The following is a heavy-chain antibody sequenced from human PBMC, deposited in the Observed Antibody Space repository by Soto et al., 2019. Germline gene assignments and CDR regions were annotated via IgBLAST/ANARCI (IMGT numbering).Heavy chain of an antibody. CDR2: IIPIFGTA. V-gene: IGHV1-69*13. D-gene: IGHD3-3*01. J-gene: IGHJ6*02. Sequence: SVKVSCKASGGTFSSYAISWVRQAPGQGLEWMGGIIPIFGTANYAQKFQGRVTITADESTSTAYMELSSLRSEDTAVYYCARGDFWSGYYPKYYYYYGMDVWGQGTAVTVSS. CDR3: ARGDFWSGYYPKYYYYYGMDV. CDR1: GGTFSSYA.